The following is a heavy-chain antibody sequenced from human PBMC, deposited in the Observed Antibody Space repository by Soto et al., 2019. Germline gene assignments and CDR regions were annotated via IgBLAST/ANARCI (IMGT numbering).Heavy chain of an antibody. CDR1: GGTFSSYA. CDR2: IIPIFGTA. CDR3: AGGNCAGDCYFDF. Sequence: QVQLVQSGAEVKKPGSSVKVSCKASGGTFSSYAISWVRQAPGQGLEWMGGIIPIFGTANYAQKFQGRVTITADKSTSTAYMELTSLRFDDTAVYYCAGGNCAGDCYFDFWGQGTLVTVSS. D-gene: IGHD2-21*02. J-gene: IGHJ4*02. V-gene: IGHV1-69*06.